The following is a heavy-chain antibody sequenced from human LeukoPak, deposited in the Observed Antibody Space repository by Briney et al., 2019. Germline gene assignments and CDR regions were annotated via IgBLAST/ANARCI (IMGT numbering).Heavy chain of an antibody. CDR3: ARDAYYYGSGWFDP. CDR1: GYSISSGYH. V-gene: IGHV4-61*01. J-gene: IGHJ5*02. Sequence: SETLSLTCTVSGYSISSGYHWGWIRQPPGKGLEWIGYIYYSGSTNYNPSLKSRVTISVDTSKNQFSLKLSSVTAADTAVYYCARDAYYYGSGWFDPWGQGTLVTVSS. D-gene: IGHD3-10*01. CDR2: IYYSGST.